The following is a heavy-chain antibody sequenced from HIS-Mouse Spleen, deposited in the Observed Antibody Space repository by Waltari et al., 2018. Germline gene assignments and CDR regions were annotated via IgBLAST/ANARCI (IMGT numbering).Heavy chain of an antibody. J-gene: IGHJ4*02. Sequence: QVQLVESGGGVVQPGRSLRLSCAASGFTFSSYGMHWVRQAPGKGLGWVAVISYDGSNKYYADSVKGRFTISRDNSKNTLYLQMNSRRAEDTAVYYCAKASSGWLDYWGQGTLVTVSS. D-gene: IGHD6-19*01. CDR2: ISYDGSNK. V-gene: IGHV3-30*18. CDR3: AKASSGWLDY. CDR1: GFTFSSYG.